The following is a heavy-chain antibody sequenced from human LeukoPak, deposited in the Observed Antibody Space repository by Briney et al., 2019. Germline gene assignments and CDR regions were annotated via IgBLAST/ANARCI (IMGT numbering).Heavy chain of an antibody. CDR3: ARDRVNSDYDSTRFDY. Sequence: SVKVSCKASGGTFSSYAISWVRQAPGQGLEWMGGIIPIFGTANYAQKFQGRVTITTDESKSTAYMELRSLRSEDTAVYYCARDRVNSDYDSTRFDYWGQGTLVTVSS. D-gene: IGHD5-12*01. CDR1: GGTFSSYA. V-gene: IGHV1-69*05. CDR2: IIPIFGTA. J-gene: IGHJ4*02.